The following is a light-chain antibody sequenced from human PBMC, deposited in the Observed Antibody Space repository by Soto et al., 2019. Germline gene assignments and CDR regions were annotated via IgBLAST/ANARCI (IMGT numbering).Light chain of an antibody. CDR2: WAS. J-gene: IGKJ4*01. Sequence: DIVMTQSPDSLAVSLGERATFTCKSSQSVLYSSNHKNYLAWYQQKPGQPPKLLIYWASTRESGVPDRFSGSGSGTDFTLTISSLQAEDVAVYYCQQYYTTPLTFGGGTKVDIK. CDR3: QQYYTTPLT. V-gene: IGKV4-1*01. CDR1: QSVLYSSNHKNY.